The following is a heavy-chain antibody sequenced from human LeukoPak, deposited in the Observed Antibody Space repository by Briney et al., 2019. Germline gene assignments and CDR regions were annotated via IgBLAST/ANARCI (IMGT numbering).Heavy chain of an antibody. D-gene: IGHD3-3*01. CDR2: IIPIFGTA. J-gene: IGHJ6*02. CDR3: AREGFPPKISDFWSGLGPYYYYGMDV. CDR1: GGTFSSYA. Sequence: SVKVSCKASGGTFSSYAISWVRQAPGQGLEWMGGIIPIFGTANYAQKFQGRVTITRDTSASTAYMELSSLRSEDTAVYYCAREGFPPKISDFWSGLGPYYYYGMDVWGQGTTVTVSS. V-gene: IGHV1-69*05.